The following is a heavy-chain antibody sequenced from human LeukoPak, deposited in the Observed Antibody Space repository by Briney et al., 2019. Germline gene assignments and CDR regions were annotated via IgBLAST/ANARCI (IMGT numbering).Heavy chain of an antibody. CDR2: ISYDGSNK. Sequence: GGSLRLSCAASGFTFSSYGMPWVRQAPAKGLEWVAVISYDGSNKYYADSVKGRFTISRDNSKNTLYLQMNSLRAEDTAVYYCAKGDSSSWYPRDYWGQGTLVTVSS. J-gene: IGHJ4*02. D-gene: IGHD6-13*01. CDR1: GFTFSSYG. CDR3: AKGDSSSWYPRDY. V-gene: IGHV3-30*18.